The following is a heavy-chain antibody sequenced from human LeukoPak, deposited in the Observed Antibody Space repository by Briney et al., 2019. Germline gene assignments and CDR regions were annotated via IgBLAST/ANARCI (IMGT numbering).Heavy chain of an antibody. J-gene: IGHJ6*02. D-gene: IGHD6-13*01. CDR2: INPNSGGT. V-gene: IGHV1-2*02. CDR3: ARTPGTSSWFLDYYSGMDV. Sequence: ASVKVSCKASGYTFTGYYMHWVRQAPGQGLEWMGWINPNSGGTNYAQKFQGRVTMARDTSISTAYMELSRLRSDDTAVYYCARTPGTSSWFLDYYSGMDVWGQGTTVTVSS. CDR1: GYTFTGYY.